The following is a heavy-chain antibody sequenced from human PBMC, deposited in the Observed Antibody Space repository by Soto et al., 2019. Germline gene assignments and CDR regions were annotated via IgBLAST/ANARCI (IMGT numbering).Heavy chain of an antibody. CDR2: ISSSGGAI. D-gene: IGHD6-13*01. CDR3: ARDHGGSTWFVGVYYFFGMDV. V-gene: IGHV3-48*02. J-gene: IGHJ6*02. CDR1: GFIFSDYT. Sequence: EVQLVESGGDLVQPGGSLRLSCAASGFIFSDYTMTWVRQAPGRGLEFVSHISSSGGAIFYAESVKGRFTVSRDNAKNSLYLQMNSLRDDDTAMYFCARDHGGSTWFVGVYYFFGMDVWGQGTAVTVSS.